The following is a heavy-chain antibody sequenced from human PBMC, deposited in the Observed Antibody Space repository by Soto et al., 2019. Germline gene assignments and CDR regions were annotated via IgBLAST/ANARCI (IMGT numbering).Heavy chain of an antibody. CDR1: GGSISSSSYY. V-gene: IGHV4-39*01. J-gene: IGHJ4*02. Sequence: QLQLQESGPGLVKPSETLSLTCTVSGGSISSSSYYWGWIRQPPGKGLEWIGSIYYSGSTDYNPSLKSRVTISVDTSKNQFSLNLSSVTAADTAVYYCARRGSGSYSDYWGQGTLVTVSS. CDR2: IYYSGST. D-gene: IGHD3-10*01. CDR3: ARRGSGSYSDY.